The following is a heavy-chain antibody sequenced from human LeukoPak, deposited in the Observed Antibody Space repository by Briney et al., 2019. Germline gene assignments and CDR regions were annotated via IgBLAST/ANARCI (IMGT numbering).Heavy chain of an antibody. D-gene: IGHD3-10*01. Sequence: GGSLRLSCAASGFTFSSYSMNWVRQAPGMGLEWVSSISSSSSYIYYADSVKGRFTISRDNAKNSLYLQMNSLRAEDTAVYYCARDRLLWFGELSPYFDYWGQGTLVTVSS. CDR2: ISSSSSYI. J-gene: IGHJ4*02. V-gene: IGHV3-21*01. CDR3: ARDRLLWFGELSPYFDY. CDR1: GFTFSSYS.